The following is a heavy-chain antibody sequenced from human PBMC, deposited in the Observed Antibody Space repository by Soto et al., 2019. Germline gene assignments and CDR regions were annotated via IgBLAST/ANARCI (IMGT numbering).Heavy chain of an antibody. CDR2: IYWDDNK. D-gene: IGHD2-15*01. CDR1: GFSLTTTGVG. V-gene: IGHV2-5*02. CDR3: APSFGWWYGMDV. J-gene: IGHJ6*02. Sequence: QITLKESGPTQVKPTQTLTLTCTFSGFSLTTTGVGVGWIRQPPGKALEWLGLIYWDDNKRYSPSLKDRLTITRDTSKNQMVLTRTNVDPVDTATYYCAPSFGWWYGMDVWGQGTTVTVSS.